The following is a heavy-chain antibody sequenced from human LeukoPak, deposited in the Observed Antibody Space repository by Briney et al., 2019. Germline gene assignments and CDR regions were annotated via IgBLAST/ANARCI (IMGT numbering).Heavy chain of an antibody. CDR1: GYTFTGFY. J-gene: IGHJ4*02. CDR3: ARPTHRLTVTTAIDY. D-gene: IGHD4-17*01. Sequence: ASVKVCCKPSGYTFTGFYIHWVRQAPGQGLQWMGWINPKNGATKYSQNFRGRVTMTRDTSIDTAYMELSSLTSDDTAIYYCARPTHRLTVTTAIDYWGQGTLVTVSS. V-gene: IGHV1-2*02. CDR2: INPKNGAT.